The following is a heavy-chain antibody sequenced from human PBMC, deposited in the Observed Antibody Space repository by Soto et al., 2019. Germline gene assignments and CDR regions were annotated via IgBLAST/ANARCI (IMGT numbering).Heavy chain of an antibody. CDR2: IGTSGSYI. V-gene: IGHV3-21*04. Sequence: PGGSLRLSCAVSGFIFSRYSMNWVRQAPGKGLEWVSSIGTSGSYIYDTSSVKGRFTISRDNSKNTLDLQMNRLRAEDTAVYYCAKEQKDRSTWSELNYWGQGTLVTVSS. J-gene: IGHJ4*02. D-gene: IGHD6-13*01. CDR1: GFIFSRYS. CDR3: AKEQKDRSTWSELNY.